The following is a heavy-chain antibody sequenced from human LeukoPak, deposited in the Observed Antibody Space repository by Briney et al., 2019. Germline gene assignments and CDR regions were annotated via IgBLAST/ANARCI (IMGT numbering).Heavy chain of an antibody. V-gene: IGHV4-38-2*02. Sequence: SETLSLTCTVSGYSISSGYYWGWIRQPPGKGLEWIGEINHSGSTNYNPSLKSRVTISVDTSKNQFSLKLSSVTAADTAVYYCARVLSYYDSSGYFLWYFDLWGRGTLVTVSS. CDR3: ARVLSYYDSSGYFLWYFDL. CDR1: GYSISSGYY. D-gene: IGHD3-22*01. CDR2: INHSGST. J-gene: IGHJ2*01.